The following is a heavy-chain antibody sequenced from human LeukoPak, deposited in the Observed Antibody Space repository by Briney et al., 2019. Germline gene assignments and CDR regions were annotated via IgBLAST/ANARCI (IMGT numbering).Heavy chain of an antibody. CDR1: GGTFSSYA. Sequence: SVKVSCKASGGTFSSYAISWVRQAPGQGLEWMGGIIPIFGTANYAQKFQGRVTITADESTSTAYMELSSLRSEDTAVYYCARDREGYSSYGILEYWGQGTLVTVSS. D-gene: IGHD5-18*01. V-gene: IGHV1-69*01. CDR3: ARDREGYSSYGILEY. CDR2: IIPIFGTA. J-gene: IGHJ4*02.